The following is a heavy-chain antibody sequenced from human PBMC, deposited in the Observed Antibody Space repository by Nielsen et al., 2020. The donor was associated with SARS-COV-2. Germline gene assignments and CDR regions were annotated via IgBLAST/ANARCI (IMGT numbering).Heavy chain of an antibody. D-gene: IGHD5-12*01. CDR1: GFTFSSYS. J-gene: IGHJ6*02. V-gene: IGHV3-48*01. CDR3: ATIVDIVALAGYGMDV. Sequence: GKSLKISCAASGFTFSSYSMNWVRQAPGKGLDWVSYISTSSRTIYYADSVKGRFTISRDNAKNSLYLQMNSLRAEDTAVYYCATIVDIVALAGYGMDVWGQGTTVTVSS. CDR2: ISTSSRTI.